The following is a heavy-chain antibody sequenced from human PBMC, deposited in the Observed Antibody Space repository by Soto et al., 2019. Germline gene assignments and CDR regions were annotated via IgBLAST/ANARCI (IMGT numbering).Heavy chain of an antibody. CDR1: GFTYSSYA. CDR3: ARHTSGWHYYDY. J-gene: IGHJ4*02. CDR2: ISGSSGNT. Sequence: GGSLRLSCAVSGFTYSSYAMSWVHQAPGKGLEWVSYISGSSGNTNFADSVKGRFTISRDNAKNSLYLQMNSLRAEDTAVYYCARHTSGWHYYDYWGQGTPVTVSS. V-gene: IGHV3-48*04. D-gene: IGHD6-19*01.